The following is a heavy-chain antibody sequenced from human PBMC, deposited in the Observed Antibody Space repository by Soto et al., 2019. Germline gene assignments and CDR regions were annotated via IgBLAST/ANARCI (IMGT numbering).Heavy chain of an antibody. CDR2: IYYSGST. CDR3: ARDRGYRGSYYGMDV. V-gene: IGHV4-59*01. Sequence: SETLSLTCTVSGDSISSYCWSWIRQPPGKGLEWIGYIYYSGSTNYNPSLKSRVTVSVDTSKNQFSLKLSSVTAADTAVYYCARDRGYRGSYYGMDVWGQGTTVTVSS. CDR1: GDSISSYC. D-gene: IGHD3-10*01. J-gene: IGHJ6*02.